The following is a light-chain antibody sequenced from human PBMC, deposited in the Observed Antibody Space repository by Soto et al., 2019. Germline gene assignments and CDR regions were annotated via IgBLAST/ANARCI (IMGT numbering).Light chain of an antibody. Sequence: EIVLTQSPGTLSLSPGDRATLSCRASQSVDNNYLAWYQQKPGQAPRLLIYRTFNSATGFPDRFSGRWSGSEFTPTICRVVPGVFAVDYCQQYGRSSLSCVGGIKVDI. CDR1: QSVDNNY. CDR2: RTF. J-gene: IGKJ4*01. CDR3: QQYGRSSLS. V-gene: IGKV3-20*01.